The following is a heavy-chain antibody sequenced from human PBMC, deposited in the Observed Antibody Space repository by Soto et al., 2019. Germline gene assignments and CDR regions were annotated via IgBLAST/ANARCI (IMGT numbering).Heavy chain of an antibody. Sequence: QVQLVQSGAEVKKPGSSVKVSCKASGGTFSSYTISWVRQAPGQGLEWMGRLIPILGIAHYAQKFQGRVTXTXDIXTSTAYMELSSLRAEDTPVYYCARMGSGSDSGGDYWGQGTLVTVSS. D-gene: IGHD1-26*01. CDR3: ARMGSGSDSGGDY. J-gene: IGHJ4*02. CDR2: LIPILGIA. V-gene: IGHV1-69*02. CDR1: GGTFSSYT.